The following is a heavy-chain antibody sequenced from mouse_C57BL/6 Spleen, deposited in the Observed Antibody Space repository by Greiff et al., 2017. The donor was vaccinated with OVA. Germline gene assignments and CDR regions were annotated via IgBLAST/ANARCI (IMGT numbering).Heavy chain of an antibody. CDR3: ARSSYYSPFAY. V-gene: IGHV14-2*01. Sequence: LVESGAELVKPGASVKLSCTASGFNIKDYYMHWVKQRTEQGLEWIGRIDPEDGETKYAPKFQGKATLTADTSSNTAYLQLSSLTSEDTAVYYCARSSYYSPFAYWGQGTLVTVSA. J-gene: IGHJ3*01. CDR1: GFNIKDYY. CDR2: IDPEDGET. D-gene: IGHD1-1*01.